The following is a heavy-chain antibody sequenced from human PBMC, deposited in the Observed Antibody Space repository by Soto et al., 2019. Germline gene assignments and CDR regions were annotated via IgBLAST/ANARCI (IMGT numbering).Heavy chain of an antibody. Sequence: QVQLVESGGGVVQPGRSLRLSCTASGFTFDSHTMHWVRQSPGKGLEWVALISFDGSLKYDSDSVKGRFSISRDNSKNTVFLEMNSLRPEDTAVYYCARTYSSSWNYLDYWGQGAQVIVSS. CDR3: ARTYSSSWNYLDY. CDR1: GFTFDSHT. J-gene: IGHJ4*02. CDR2: ISFDGSLK. D-gene: IGHD6-13*01. V-gene: IGHV3-30*04.